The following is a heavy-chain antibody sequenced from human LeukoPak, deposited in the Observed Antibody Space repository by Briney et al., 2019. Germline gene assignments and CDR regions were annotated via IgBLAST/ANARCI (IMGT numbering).Heavy chain of an antibody. CDR1: GFTFSSYA. V-gene: IGHV3-23*01. CDR2: ISGSGAGT. D-gene: IGHD3-22*01. Sequence: PGGSLRLSCAASGFTFSSYAMGWVRQAPGKGLEWVSSISGSGAGTYYADSAKGRCTISRDNSKNTLYLQMNSLRAEDTAVYYCAKADDDSPGYTNYFDYWGQGTLVTVSS. CDR3: AKADDDSPGYTNYFDY. J-gene: IGHJ4*02.